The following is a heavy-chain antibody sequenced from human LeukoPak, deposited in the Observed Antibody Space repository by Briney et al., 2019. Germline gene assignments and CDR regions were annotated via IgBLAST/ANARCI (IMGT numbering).Heavy chain of an antibody. CDR2: IYHSGST. CDR1: GGSISSGGYS. V-gene: IGHV4-30-2*01. D-gene: IGHD6-25*01. J-gene: IGHJ4*02. Sequence: SQTLSLTCAVSGGSISSGGYSWSWIRQPPGKGLEWIGYIYHSGSTYYNPSLKSRVTISVDRSKNQFSLKLSSVTAADTAVYYCASRHFHSSGEFDYWGQGTLVTVSS. CDR3: ASRHFHSSGEFDY.